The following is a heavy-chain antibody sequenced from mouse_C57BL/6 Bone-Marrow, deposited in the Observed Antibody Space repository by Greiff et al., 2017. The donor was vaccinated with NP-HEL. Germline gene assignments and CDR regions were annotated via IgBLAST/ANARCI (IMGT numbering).Heavy chain of an antibody. J-gene: IGHJ4*01. V-gene: IGHV14-4*01. CDR1: GFNIKDDY. CDR3: TTRGNYYAMDY. Sequence: DVQLQESGAELVRPGASVKLSCTASGFNIKDDYMHWVKQRPEQGLEWIGWIDPENGDTEYASKFQGKATITADTSSNTAYLQLSSLTSEDTAVYYCTTRGNYYAMDYWGQGTSVTVSS. D-gene: IGHD2-1*01. CDR2: IDPENGDT.